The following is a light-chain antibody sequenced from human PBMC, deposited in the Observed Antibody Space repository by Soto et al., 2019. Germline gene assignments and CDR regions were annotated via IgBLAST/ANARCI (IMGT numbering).Light chain of an antibody. V-gene: IGKV1-5*03. Sequence: IQMTQSPSTLSASVGDRATITCRASQSISNWLAWYQQRPGKAPKLLIYKASSLESGVPSRFSGSGSGTEFTLTISNLQPDDFATYYCQQYNTYSRTFGQGTKLEIK. CDR1: QSISNW. J-gene: IGKJ2*01. CDR3: QQYNTYSRT. CDR2: KAS.